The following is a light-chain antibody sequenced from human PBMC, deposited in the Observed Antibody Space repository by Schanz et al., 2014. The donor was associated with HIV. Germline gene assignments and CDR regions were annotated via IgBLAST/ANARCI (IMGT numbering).Light chain of an antibody. Sequence: EILMTQSPATLSVSPGERATLSCRASQSVSSSYLAWYQQKPGQAPRLLIYGASNRATGIPDRFSGSGSGADFTLTISRLEPEDFAVYYCQQYGSSPPTFGQGTKVEIK. J-gene: IGKJ1*01. CDR1: QSVSSSY. CDR2: GAS. CDR3: QQYGSSPPT. V-gene: IGKV3-20*01.